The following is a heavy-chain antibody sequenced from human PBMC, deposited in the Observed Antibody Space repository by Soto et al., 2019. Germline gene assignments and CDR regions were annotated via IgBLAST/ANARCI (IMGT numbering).Heavy chain of an antibody. V-gene: IGHV5-51*01. J-gene: IGHJ4*02. CDR1: GFSFTNYW. Sequence: PGESLKICCKASGFSFTNYWIGWVRQMPGKGLEWMGIIYPGDSDTKYSPSFQGQVTISADKSTSTAYLQWSSLKASDTAMYYCARHSSYWAPGVYWAQGTLVTVSS. CDR3: ARHSSYWAPGVY. D-gene: IGHD6-19*01. CDR2: IYPGDSDT.